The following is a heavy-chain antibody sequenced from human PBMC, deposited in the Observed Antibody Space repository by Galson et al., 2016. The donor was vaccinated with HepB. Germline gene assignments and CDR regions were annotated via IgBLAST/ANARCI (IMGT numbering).Heavy chain of an antibody. CDR1: GFTFSSSG. CDR2: ISGSGGST. J-gene: IGHJ4*02. D-gene: IGHD3-22*01. V-gene: IGHV3-23*01. CDR3: AKVLQGSYFDSSYYHYSFDY. Sequence: SLRLSCAASGFTFSSSGMSWVRQAPGKGLEWVSTISGSGGSTYYADSVKDHFTVSRDNSKNTLFLQMNSLRAEDTAVYFCAKVLQGSYFDSSYYHYSFDYWGQGTVVTVSS.